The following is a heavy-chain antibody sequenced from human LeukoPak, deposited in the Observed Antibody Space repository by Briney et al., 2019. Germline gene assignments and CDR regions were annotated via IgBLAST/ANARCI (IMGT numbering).Heavy chain of an antibody. D-gene: IGHD3-3*01. J-gene: IGHJ4*02. Sequence: SETLSLTCSVSGGSVSSGSYYWSWIRQPPGKGLEWIGYMFYSGSTNYNSSLKSRVTISVDTSMNQFSLKLSSVTAADTAVYYCAGARSGYCDYRGQGTLVTVSS. CDR1: GGSVSSGSYY. CDR3: AGARSGYCDY. V-gene: IGHV4-61*01. CDR2: MFYSGST.